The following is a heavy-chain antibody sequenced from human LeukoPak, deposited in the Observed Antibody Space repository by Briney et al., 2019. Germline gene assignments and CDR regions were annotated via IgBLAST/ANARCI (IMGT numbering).Heavy chain of an antibody. J-gene: IGHJ4*02. D-gene: IGHD3-10*01. V-gene: IGHV3-15*01. CDR3: ARTGETMVRGVIMGFPIDY. CDR1: GFTFSNAW. CDR2: IKSKTDGGTT. Sequence: GGSLRLSCATSGFTFSNAWMGWVRQAPGKGLEWVGRIKSKTDGGTTDYAAPVKGRFTISRDDSKSIAYLQMNSLKTEDTAVYYCARTGETMVRGVIMGFPIDYWGQGTLVTVSP.